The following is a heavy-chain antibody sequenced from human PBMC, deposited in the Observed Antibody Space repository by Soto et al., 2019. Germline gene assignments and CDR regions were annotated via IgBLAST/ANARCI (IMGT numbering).Heavy chain of an antibody. D-gene: IGHD2-2*01. V-gene: IGHV1-18*01. CDR2: ISVYNGNT. J-gene: IGHJ6*03. Sequence: ASVKVSCKASGYTFTSYGITWVRQAPGQGLEWMGWISVYNGNTNYARILQGRVTMTTDTSTSTAYMELRGLRSDDTAVYYCARVRSTYYFYMDVWGKGTTVTVSS. CDR3: ARVRSTYYFYMDV. CDR1: GYTFTSYG.